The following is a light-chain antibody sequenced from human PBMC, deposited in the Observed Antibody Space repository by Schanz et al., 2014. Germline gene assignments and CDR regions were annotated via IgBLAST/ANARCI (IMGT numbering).Light chain of an antibody. Sequence: QSALTQPPSASGSPGQSVTISCTGTSSDVGGYNYVSWYQQHPGKAPKLMIYEVSKRPSGVPDRFSGSKSGNTASLTVSGLQAEDEADYYCSSYTSSSTYVFGTGTKLT. J-gene: IGLJ1*01. CDR3: SSYTSSSTYV. CDR1: SSDVGGYNY. V-gene: IGLV2-8*01. CDR2: EVS.